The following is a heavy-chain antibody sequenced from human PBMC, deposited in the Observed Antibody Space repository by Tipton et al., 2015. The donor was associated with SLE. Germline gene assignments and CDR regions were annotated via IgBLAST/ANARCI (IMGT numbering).Heavy chain of an antibody. V-gene: IGHV4-4*07. D-gene: IGHD3-3*01. CDR3: ARDTFGLVTDDAFDI. CDR2: IYTSGTT. CDR1: GGSMISYY. Sequence: TLSLTCTVSGGSMISYYWNWFRQPAGKGLEWIGRIYTSGTTNYNPSLKSRVTMSVDTSKNQFSLKLSSVTAADTAVYYCARDTFGLVTDDAFDIWGQGTMVTVSS. J-gene: IGHJ3*02.